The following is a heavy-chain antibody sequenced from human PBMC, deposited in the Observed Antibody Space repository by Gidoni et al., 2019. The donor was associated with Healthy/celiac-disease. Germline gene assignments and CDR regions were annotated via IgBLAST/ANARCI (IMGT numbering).Heavy chain of an antibody. V-gene: IGHV1-8*01. CDR3: ARLAHYGDERDY. D-gene: IGHD4-17*01. J-gene: IGHJ4*02. CDR2: MNPNSGNT. CDR1: GSTFTSYD. Sequence: QVQLVQSGAEVKKPGASVKVSCQASGSTFTSYDINWVRQATGQGLEWMGWMNPNSGNTGYAQKFQGRVTMTRNTSISTAYMELSSLRSEDTAVYYCARLAHYGDERDYWGQGTLVTVSS.